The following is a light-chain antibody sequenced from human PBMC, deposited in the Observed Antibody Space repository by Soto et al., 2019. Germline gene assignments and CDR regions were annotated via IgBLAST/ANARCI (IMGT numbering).Light chain of an antibody. CDR2: DAS. CDR1: QSVRTN. J-gene: IGKJ2*02. Sequence: EIVMTQSPATLSVSPGDRATLSCRASQSVRTNLAWYQQKPGQAPRLLIYDASTRATGIPARFSGSGSGTEFTLTIGRLQSEDFAVYYCQQYNNWPSCTFGQGTKLDIK. V-gene: IGKV3-15*01. CDR3: QQYNNWPSCT.